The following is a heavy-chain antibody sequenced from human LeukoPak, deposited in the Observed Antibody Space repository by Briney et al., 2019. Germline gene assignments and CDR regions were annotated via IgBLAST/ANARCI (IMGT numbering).Heavy chain of an antibody. Sequence: GGSLRLSCAASGFTFSSYEMNWVRQAPGKGLEWVSYISSSGSTIYYADSVKGRFTISRDNAKNSLYLQMNSLRPEDTAVYYCARDGGTTVTTFDYWGQGTLVTVSS. J-gene: IGHJ4*02. CDR3: ARDGGTTVTTFDY. CDR2: ISSSGSTI. CDR1: GFTFSSYE. D-gene: IGHD4-17*01. V-gene: IGHV3-48*03.